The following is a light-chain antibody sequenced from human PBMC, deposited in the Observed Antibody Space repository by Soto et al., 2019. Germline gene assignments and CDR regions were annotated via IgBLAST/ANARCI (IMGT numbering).Light chain of an antibody. Sequence: DIPMTQSPSTLSASVGDRVTITCRASQAIRSRLAWSQQKPGKAPKLLIYEASSLESGVPSRFSGSGSGTEFTLTISSLQPVDFATYYCHHFNSYPLTFGGGTKVEIK. CDR3: HHFNSYPLT. CDR1: QAIRSR. V-gene: IGKV1-5*03. J-gene: IGKJ4*01. CDR2: EAS.